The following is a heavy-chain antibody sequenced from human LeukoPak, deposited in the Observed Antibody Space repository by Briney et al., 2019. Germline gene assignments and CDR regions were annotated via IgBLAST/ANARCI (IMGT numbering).Heavy chain of an antibody. CDR3: ARVHLGDYGDPNWLDP. CDR1: GYTFTSYG. Sequence: ASVKVSCKASGYTFTSYGISWVRQAPGQGLEWMGWISAYNGNTNYAQKLQGRVTMTTDTSTSTAYMELRSLRSDDTAVYYCARVHLGDYGDPNWLDPWGQGTLVTVSS. CDR2: ISAYNGNT. D-gene: IGHD4-17*01. V-gene: IGHV1-18*01. J-gene: IGHJ5*02.